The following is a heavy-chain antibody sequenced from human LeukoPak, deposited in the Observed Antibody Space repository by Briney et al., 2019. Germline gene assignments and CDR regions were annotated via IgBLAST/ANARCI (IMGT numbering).Heavy chain of an antibody. CDR1: GYTFTSYA. D-gene: IGHD6-19*01. J-gene: IGHJ3*01. Sequence: ASVKVSCKASGYTFTSYAISWVRQAPGQGLEWMGWISAYNGNTNYAQNFQGRVTMTTDTSTRTAYMELRSLRFDDTAVYYCARMHSSGWPLDAFDFWGQGTMVTVSP. CDR3: ARMHSSGWPLDAFDF. V-gene: IGHV1-18*01. CDR2: ISAYNGNT.